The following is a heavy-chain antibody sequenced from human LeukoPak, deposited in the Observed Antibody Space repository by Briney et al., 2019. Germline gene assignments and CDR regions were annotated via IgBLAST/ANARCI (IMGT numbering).Heavy chain of an antibody. Sequence: GGSLRLSCAASEFTSSGYAMNWVRQAPGKGLEWVANIKQDGSEKYYVDSVKGRFTISRDNAKNSLYLQLNSLRAEDTAVYYCARDGSDSTGYYYALWGQGTLVTVSS. CDR3: ARDGSDSTGYYYAL. D-gene: IGHD3-22*01. J-gene: IGHJ4*02. CDR1: EFTSSGYA. CDR2: IKQDGSEK. V-gene: IGHV3-7*01.